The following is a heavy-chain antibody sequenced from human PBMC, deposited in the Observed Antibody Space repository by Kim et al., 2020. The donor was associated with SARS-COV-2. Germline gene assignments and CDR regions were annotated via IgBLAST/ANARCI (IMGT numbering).Heavy chain of an antibody. J-gene: IGHJ4*02. CDR3: ANSRAYAHHY. CDR1: GFAFRSSW. CDR2: IGQDGTTI. V-gene: IGHV3-7*05. Sequence: GGSLRLSCVASGFAFRSSWMSWVRQSPGKGLEWLAYIGQDGTTIFYVDSVKGRFTISRDSAQNSLYLQMDSLTAEDTAIYYCANSRAYAHHYWGQGTLVSVSS. D-gene: IGHD5-12*01.